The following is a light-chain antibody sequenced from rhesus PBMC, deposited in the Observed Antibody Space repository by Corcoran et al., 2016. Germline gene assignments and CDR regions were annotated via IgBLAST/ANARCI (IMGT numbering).Light chain of an antibody. Sequence: QVILTQSPATLSLSQGERATLSCRASQSVGSSLAWYQQKPGQATRLLIYGASSRATGIPDRCMDSGSGTEFTLTISSLEPEDFAVYYCQKYSSSPYSVGQGTKVEIK. V-gene: IGKV3-53*01. CDR1: QSVGSS. CDR2: GAS. CDR3: QKYSSSPYS. J-gene: IGKJ2*01.